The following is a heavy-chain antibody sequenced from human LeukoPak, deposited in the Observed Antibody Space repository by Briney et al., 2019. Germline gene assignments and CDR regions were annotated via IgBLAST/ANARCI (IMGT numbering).Heavy chain of an antibody. J-gene: IGHJ6*02. V-gene: IGHV3-33*01. CDR1: GFNFSYYA. Sequence: SGGSLRLSCTASGFNFSYYAMHWVRQAPGKGLAWVALIWFDGSNEYYEDSVKGRFTISRDNSKDTLYLQMNSLRAEDTAVYYCARETVEQWLLLDVWGQGTTVTVSS. D-gene: IGHD6-19*01. CDR3: ARETVEQWLLLDV. CDR2: IWFDGSNE.